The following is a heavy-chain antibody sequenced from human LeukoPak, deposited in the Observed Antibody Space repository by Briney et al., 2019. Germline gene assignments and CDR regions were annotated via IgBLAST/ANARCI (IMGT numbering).Heavy chain of an antibody. J-gene: IGHJ5*02. V-gene: IGHV3-21*01. D-gene: IGHD3-9*01. Sequence: GGSLKLSCTASGFSINSYDMNWVRQAPGKGLEWVSSISPKSDFIYYSDSVRGRFTISRDNADNSLYLQMNSLRAEDTAVYYCARADCSASTCYLRRGWFDPWGQGTLVTVSS. CDR1: GFSINSYD. CDR3: ARADCSASTCYLRRGWFDP. CDR2: ISPKSDFI.